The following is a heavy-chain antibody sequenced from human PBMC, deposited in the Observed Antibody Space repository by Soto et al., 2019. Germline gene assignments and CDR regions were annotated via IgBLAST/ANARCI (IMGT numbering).Heavy chain of an antibody. CDR3: VREGGDLRGSGVFDY. J-gene: IGHJ4*02. CDR1: GFTFSFYT. V-gene: IGHV3-48*01. CDR2: ISRGGSSI. Sequence: EPQLVESGGGLVQPGGSLRHSCAASGFTFSFYTMNWVRQTPGKGLEWLAYISRGGSSIYYADSVKGRFTVSRDNANNSLSLQLNRLRREYTAVYYCVREGGDLRGSGVFDYWGQRTLVTVSS. D-gene: IGHD6-19*01.